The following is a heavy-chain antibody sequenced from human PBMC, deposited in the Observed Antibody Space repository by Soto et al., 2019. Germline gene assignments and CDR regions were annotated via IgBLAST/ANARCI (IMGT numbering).Heavy chain of an antibody. CDR2: IYYSGST. J-gene: IGHJ4*02. V-gene: IGHV4-59*01. CDR1: GGSISSYY. CDR3: ARGVQEAAAGQFDY. Sequence: QVQLQESGPGLVKPSETLSLTCTVSGGSISSYYWSWIRQPPGKGLEWIGYIYYSGSTNYNPSLKTRVTISVDTSKNQFSLKLSSVTAADTAVYYCARGVQEAAAGQFDYWGQGTLVTVSS. D-gene: IGHD6-13*01.